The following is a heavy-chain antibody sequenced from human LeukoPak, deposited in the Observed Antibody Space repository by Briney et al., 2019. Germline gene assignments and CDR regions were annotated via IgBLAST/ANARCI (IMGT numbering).Heavy chain of an antibody. CDR2: INPNSGGT. J-gene: IGHJ4*02. D-gene: IGHD3-10*01. CDR3: ARDIGLLWFGELFYY. V-gene: IGHV1-2*02. Sequence: ASVTVSCKASGYTFTGYYMHWVRQAPGQGLEWMGWINPNSGGTNYAQKFQGRVTMTRDTSISTAYMELSRLRSDDTAVYYCARDIGLLWFGELFYYWGQGTLVTVSS. CDR1: GYTFTGYY.